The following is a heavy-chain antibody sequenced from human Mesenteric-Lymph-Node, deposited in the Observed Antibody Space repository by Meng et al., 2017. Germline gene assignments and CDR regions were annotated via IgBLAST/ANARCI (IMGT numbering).Heavy chain of an antibody. Sequence: GGSLRLSCVASGFTFSRYWMTWVRQAPGKGLEWVANIKRDGSEKYYVDSVKGRFTISRDNAKNSLYLQLNSLRAEDTALYYCARESIVGRTDDASDIWGQGTMVTVSS. CDR1: GFTFSRYW. CDR3: ARESIVGRTDDASDI. J-gene: IGHJ3*02. D-gene: IGHD1-26*01. V-gene: IGHV3-7*01. CDR2: IKRDGSEK.